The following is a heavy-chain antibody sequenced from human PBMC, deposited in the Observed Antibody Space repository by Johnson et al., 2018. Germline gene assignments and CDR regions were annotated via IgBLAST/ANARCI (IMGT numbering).Heavy chain of an antibody. D-gene: IGHD3-3*02. V-gene: IGHV3-9*01. CDR1: GFTFDDYA. J-gene: IGHJ6*03. CDR3: AKGELDYYYDYMDV. Sequence: EVQLVESGGGLVQPGRSLRLSCAASGFTFDDYAMHWVRQAPGKGLEWVSGISWNSGSIGYADSVQGRFTISSDNAKTSLYLQMNSLRADDTALYYSAKGELDYYYDYMDVWGEGTTVTVSS. CDR2: ISWNSGSI.